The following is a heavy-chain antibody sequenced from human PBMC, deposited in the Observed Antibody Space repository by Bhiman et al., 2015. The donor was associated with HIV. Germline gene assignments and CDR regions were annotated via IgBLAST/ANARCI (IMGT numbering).Heavy chain of an antibody. D-gene: IGHD6-19*01. CDR2: IKYDGSEK. CDR1: GFTFSSFW. CDR3: ARAPASGWYWSWFDP. V-gene: IGHV3-7*03. J-gene: IGHJ5*02. Sequence: EVQLVESGGGLVQPGESLRLSCAASGFTFSSFWMSWVRQAPGKGLQWVANIKYDGSEKYYVDSVKGRFTISRDNAKNSLYLQMNSLRVEDTAVYYCARAPASGWYWSWFDPWGQGTLVTVSS.